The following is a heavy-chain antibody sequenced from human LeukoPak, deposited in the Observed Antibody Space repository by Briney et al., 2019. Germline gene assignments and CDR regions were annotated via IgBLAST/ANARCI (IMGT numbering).Heavy chain of an antibody. J-gene: IGHJ4*02. CDR1: GGSISSGGYS. D-gene: IGHD3-3*01. V-gene: IGHV4-30-2*01. CDR3: AAQLTVFGATFDY. CDR2: IYHSGST. Sequence: SQTLSLTCAVSGGSISSGGYSWSWIRQPPGKGLEWIGYIYHSGSTYYNPSLKSRVTISVDTSKNQFSLKLSSVTAADMAVYYCAAQLTVFGATFDYWGQGTLVSVSS.